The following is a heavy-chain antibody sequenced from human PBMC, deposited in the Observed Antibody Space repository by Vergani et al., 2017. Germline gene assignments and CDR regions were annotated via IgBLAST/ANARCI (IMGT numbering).Heavy chain of an antibody. CDR3: ARGFSYYYDSSGYDVHWYFDL. Sequence: QVQLQESGPGLVKPSETLSLTCTVSGGSISSYHWSWIRQPPGKGLEWIGYIYYSWSTNYNPSLKSRVTISVDTSKNQFSLKLSSVTAADTAVYYCARGFSYYYDSSGYDVHWYFDLWGRGTLVTISS. D-gene: IGHD3-22*01. CDR2: IYYSWST. V-gene: IGHV4-59*01. J-gene: IGHJ2*01. CDR1: GGSISSYH.